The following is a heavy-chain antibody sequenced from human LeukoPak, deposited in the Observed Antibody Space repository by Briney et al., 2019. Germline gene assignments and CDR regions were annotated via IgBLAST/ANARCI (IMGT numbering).Heavy chain of an antibody. Sequence: ASVKVSCKASGNTFTGYYMHWVRQAPGQGLEWMGWINPDSGGTNYAEKFQGRVTMTRDTSISTAYMELSRLRSDDTAVYYCAKDGVEVTPLNWFDPWGQGTLVTVSS. CDR2: INPDSGGT. CDR3: AKDGVEVTPLNWFDP. D-gene: IGHD2-21*02. V-gene: IGHV1-2*02. CDR1: GNTFTGYY. J-gene: IGHJ5*02.